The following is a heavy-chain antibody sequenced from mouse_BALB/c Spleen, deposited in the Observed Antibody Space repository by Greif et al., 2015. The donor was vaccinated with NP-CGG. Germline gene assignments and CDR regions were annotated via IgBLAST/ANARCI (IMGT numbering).Heavy chain of an antibody. D-gene: IGHD2-14*01. CDR2: ISYSGST. V-gene: IGHV3-8*02. Sequence: EVTLMESGPSLVKPSQTLSLPCSVTGDSITSGYWNWIRTFPGTHLEYMGYISYSGSTYYNPSLKRRTSITRDTSKNQYYLQVNAGTTEDTATYDWARKEYDGWADGGQGTLVTVSA. CDR3: ARKEYDGWAD. J-gene: IGHJ3*01. CDR1: GDSITSGY.